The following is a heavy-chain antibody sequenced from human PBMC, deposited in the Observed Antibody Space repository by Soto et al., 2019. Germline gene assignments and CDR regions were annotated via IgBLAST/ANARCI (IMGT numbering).Heavy chain of an antibody. J-gene: IGHJ6*02. CDR2: ISYDGSNK. D-gene: IGHD2-2*01. Sequence: GSLRLSCAASGFTFSSYGMHWVRQAPGKGLEWVAVISYDGSNKYYADSVKGRFTISRDNSKNTLYLQMNSLRAEDTAVYYCAKESPAAIGDWGDLIYYYGMDVWGQGTTVTV. CDR3: AKESPAAIGDWGDLIYYYGMDV. CDR1: GFTFSSYG. V-gene: IGHV3-30*18.